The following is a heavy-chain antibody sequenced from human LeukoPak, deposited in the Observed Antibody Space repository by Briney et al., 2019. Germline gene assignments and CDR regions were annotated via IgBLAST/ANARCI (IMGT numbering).Heavy chain of an antibody. J-gene: IGHJ4*02. CDR3: AADPSYSSGWYGY. CDR2: IVVGSGNT. Sequence: GTSVKVSCKASGFTFTSSAMQWVRQVRGQRLEWIGWIVVGSGNTNYAQKFQERVTITRDMSTSTAYMELSSLRSEDTAVYYCAADPSYSSGWYGYWGQGTLVTVSS. D-gene: IGHD6-19*01. CDR1: GFTFTSSA. V-gene: IGHV1-58*02.